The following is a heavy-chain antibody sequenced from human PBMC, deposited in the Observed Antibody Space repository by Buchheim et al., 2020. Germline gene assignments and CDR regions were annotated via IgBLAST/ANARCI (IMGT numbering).Heavy chain of an antibody. CDR3: AKGPYGDNARLSRYFDY. CDR1: GFTFTNYA. CDR2: FSYSGGST. Sequence: EVQLLESGGGSVQPGGSLRLSCAVSGFTFTNYALSWFRQPPGRGLEWLSGFSYSGGSTYYADSVKGRFTISGETSKSMLYLQMNSLRADDTAIYYCAKGPYGDNARLSRYFDYWGQGTL. V-gene: IGHV3-23*01. D-gene: IGHD4-17*01. J-gene: IGHJ4*02.